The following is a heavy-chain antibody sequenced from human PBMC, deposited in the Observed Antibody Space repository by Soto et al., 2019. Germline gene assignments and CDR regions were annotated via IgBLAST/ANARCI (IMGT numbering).Heavy chain of an antibody. V-gene: IGHV4-31*03. D-gene: IGHD4-17*01. J-gene: IGHJ6*02. CDR3: ARDVGRDYGDFYGMDV. CDR2: IYYNGST. Sequence: PSETLSLTCTVSGGSISSGGYSWSWIRQHPGKGLEWIGYIYYNGSTYYNPSLKSRVTISVDTSKNQFSLKLSSVTAADTAVYYCARDVGRDYGDFYGMDVWGQGTTVTVSS. CDR1: GGSISSGGYS.